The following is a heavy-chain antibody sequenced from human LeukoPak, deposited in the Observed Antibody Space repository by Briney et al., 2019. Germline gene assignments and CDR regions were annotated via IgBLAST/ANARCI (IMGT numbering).Heavy chain of an antibody. CDR1: GFTLNSHW. J-gene: IGHJ4*02. Sequence: GGSVRLSCTASGFTLNSHWMHGVRQVQGKGLVWVSRINGDGSGTNPAGSVKSRFTISRDNTNNTLYLQKNSLRVEDTPVYYCARDRVYGSGSTAYCGQATLATVSS. V-gene: IGHV3-74*01. CDR2: INGDGSGT. D-gene: IGHD3-10*01. CDR3: ARDRVYGSGSTAY.